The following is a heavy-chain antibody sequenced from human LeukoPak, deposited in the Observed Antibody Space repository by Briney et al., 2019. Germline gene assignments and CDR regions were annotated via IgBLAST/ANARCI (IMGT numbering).Heavy chain of an antibody. D-gene: IGHD5-18*01. CDR3: ARSGGGYSYGYLRDYYFDY. CDR2: IYYSGST. Sequence: SETLSLTCTVSGGSISSYYWSWIRQPPGKGLEWIGYIYYSGSTNYNPSLKSRVTISVDTSKNQFSLKLSSVTAADTAVYYGARSGGGYSYGYLRDYYFDYWGQGTLVTVSS. CDR1: GGSISSYY. J-gene: IGHJ4*02. V-gene: IGHV4-59*08.